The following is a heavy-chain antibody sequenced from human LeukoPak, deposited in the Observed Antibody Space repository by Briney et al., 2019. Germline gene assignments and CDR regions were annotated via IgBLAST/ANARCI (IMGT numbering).Heavy chain of an antibody. CDR3: AKDREDTIFGVVNPFDY. CDR1: GSTFSSYA. J-gene: IGHJ4*02. D-gene: IGHD3-3*01. CDR2: ISGSGGSA. V-gene: IGHV3-23*01. Sequence: GGSLILSCAASGSTFSSYAMSWVRQALGKGLEWVSAISGSGGSAYYADSMKGRFTISRDNSKNTLYLQMNSLRAEDTAVYYCAKDREDTIFGVVNPFDYWGQGTLVTVSS.